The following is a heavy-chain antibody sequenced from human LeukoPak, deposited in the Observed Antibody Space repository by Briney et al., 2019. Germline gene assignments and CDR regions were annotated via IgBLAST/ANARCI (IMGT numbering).Heavy chain of an antibody. J-gene: IGHJ4*02. Sequence: GGSLRLSCAASGFTFSTYGVHWVRQAPGKGLEWVALFSSDGSTKYYADSVKGRFTISRDSSKNTLYLQMNSLRPEDTAVYYCAKSGGSYYSTLDSWGQGTLVTVSS. CDR1: GFTFSTYG. D-gene: IGHD1-26*01. CDR3: AKSGGSYYSTLDS. V-gene: IGHV3-30*18. CDR2: FSSDGSTK.